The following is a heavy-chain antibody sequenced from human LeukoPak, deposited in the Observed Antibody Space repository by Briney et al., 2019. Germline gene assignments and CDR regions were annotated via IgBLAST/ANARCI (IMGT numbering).Heavy chain of an antibody. CDR2: INHSGST. CDR1: GGSFSGYY. CDR3: ARDRAGTYYDILTGYYNYYGMDV. J-gene: IGHJ6*02. D-gene: IGHD3-9*01. Sequence: SETLSLTCAVYGGSFSGYYWSWIRQPPGKGLEWIGEINHSGSTNYNPSLKSRVTISVDTSKNQFSLKLSSVTAADTAVYYCARDRAGTYYDILTGYYNYYGMDVWGQGTTATVSS. V-gene: IGHV4-34*01.